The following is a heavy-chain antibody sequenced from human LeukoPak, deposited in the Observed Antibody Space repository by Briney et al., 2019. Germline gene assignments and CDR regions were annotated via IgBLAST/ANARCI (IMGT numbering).Heavy chain of an antibody. V-gene: IGHV4-39*01. CDR3: ARHSSTGVEAFDY. Sequence: SETLSLTCTVSGGSISSSSYYWGWIRQPPGKGLEWIGSIYYSGSTYYNPSLKSRVTISVDTSKNQFSLKLSSVTAADTAVYYCARHSSTGVEAFDYWGQGTQVTVSS. J-gene: IGHJ4*02. CDR1: GGSISSSSYY. D-gene: IGHD3-10*01. CDR2: IYYSGST.